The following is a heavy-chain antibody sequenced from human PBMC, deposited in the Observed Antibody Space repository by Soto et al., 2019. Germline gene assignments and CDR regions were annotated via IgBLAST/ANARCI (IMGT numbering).Heavy chain of an antibody. CDR1: GGSISSSSYY. V-gene: IGHV4-39*01. Sequence: QLQLQESGPGLVKPSETLSLTCTVSGGSISSSSYYWGWIRQPPGKGLEWIGSIYYSGSTYYNPSLKSRVTISVDTSKNQFSLKLSSVTAADTAVYYCARHWLRYFDFHTFDYWGQGTLVTVSS. D-gene: IGHD3-9*01. CDR3: ARHWLRYFDFHTFDY. J-gene: IGHJ4*02. CDR2: IYYSGST.